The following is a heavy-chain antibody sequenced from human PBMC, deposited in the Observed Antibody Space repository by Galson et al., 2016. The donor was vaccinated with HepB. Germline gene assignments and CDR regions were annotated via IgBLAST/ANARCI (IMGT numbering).Heavy chain of an antibody. CDR1: GFPFSNFG. J-gene: IGHJ4*02. CDR2: ISPDGTNK. D-gene: IGHD3-10*01. V-gene: IGHV3-30*18. CDR3: AKVMYYGSGSHLGDY. Sequence: SLRLSCAASGFPFSNFGMHWVRQAPGKGLEWVALISPDGTNKYYADSVKGRFTISRDNSKNTLYLQMNSLRAEDTAVYYCAKVMYYGSGSHLGDYWGQGTLVTVSS.